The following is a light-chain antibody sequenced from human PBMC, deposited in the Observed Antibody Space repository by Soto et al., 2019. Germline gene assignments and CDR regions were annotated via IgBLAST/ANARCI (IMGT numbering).Light chain of an antibody. V-gene: IGKV3-20*01. J-gene: IGKJ2*01. CDR1: QSVSNNY. Sequence: EVVLTQSPGTLSWSPGERASLSCRASQSVSNNYLAWYQQKPGQSPKLLIFGSSDRATGIPDRFSGSGSGTDFTLTISRLEPEDFAVYYCQQYGSSPPYTFGQGTKLQIK. CDR2: GSS. CDR3: QQYGSSPPYT.